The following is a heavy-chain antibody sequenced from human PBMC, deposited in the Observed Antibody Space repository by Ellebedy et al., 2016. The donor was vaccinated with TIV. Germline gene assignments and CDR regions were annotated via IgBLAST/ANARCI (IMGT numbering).Heavy chain of an antibody. V-gene: IGHV4-59*08. CDR2: MFDSESF. CDR1: GASVSHYY. Sequence: SETLSLTCAVSGASVSHYYWSWIRQSPGKGLEWIGYMFDSESFKYNPSLNSRVAISVDRSNNQISLRLTSVTAADTAVYFCASRARGRSDLGRVVYFDFWGQGTLVTVSS. CDR3: ASRARGRSDLGRVVYFDF. J-gene: IGHJ4*02. D-gene: IGHD3-16*01.